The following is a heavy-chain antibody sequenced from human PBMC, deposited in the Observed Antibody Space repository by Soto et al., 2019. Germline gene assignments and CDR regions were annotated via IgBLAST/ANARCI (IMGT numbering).Heavy chain of an antibody. V-gene: IGHV4-30-4*01. J-gene: IGHJ4*02. CDR1: GGSISSGDYY. CDR2: IYYSGST. D-gene: IGHD3-22*01. Sequence: SETLSLTCTVSGGSISSGDYYWSWIRQPPGKGLEWIGYIYYSGSTYYNPSLKSRVTISVDTSKNQFSLKLSSLTAADTAVYYCARSRYYVSSGYRRRWGYFDYWGQGTLVTVSS. CDR3: ARSRYYVSSGYRRRWGYFDY.